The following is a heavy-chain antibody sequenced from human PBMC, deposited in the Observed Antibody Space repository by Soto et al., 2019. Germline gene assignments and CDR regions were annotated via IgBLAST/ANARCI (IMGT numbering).Heavy chain of an antibody. V-gene: IGHV1-8*01. Sequence: QVQLVQSGAEVKKPGASVRVSCKASGYVFPSYDITWVRQAPGHGLEWMGWVNPGSGYKGYAQNFQGRVTLTRNMSISTVYMELSSLRSEDTAVYYCAGADPRHYYMDVWGKGTTVTVSS. CDR1: GYVFPSYD. CDR3: AGADPRHYYMDV. J-gene: IGHJ6*03. CDR2: VNPGSGYK.